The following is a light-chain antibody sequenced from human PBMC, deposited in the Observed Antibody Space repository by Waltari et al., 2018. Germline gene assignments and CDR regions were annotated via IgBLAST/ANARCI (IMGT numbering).Light chain of an antibody. J-gene: IGLJ3*02. CDR1: NSNIGSNT. V-gene: IGLV1-44*01. CDR3: AAWDESLKGWV. CDR2: GND. Sequence: QSVLTQPPSLSGTPGQRVTISCSGRNSNIGSNTVDWYQVLPGTAPKLLIHGNDQRPSGVPDRFSGSKFGAEGSLAISGLQPEDESEYYCAAWDESLKGWVFGGGTRLTVL.